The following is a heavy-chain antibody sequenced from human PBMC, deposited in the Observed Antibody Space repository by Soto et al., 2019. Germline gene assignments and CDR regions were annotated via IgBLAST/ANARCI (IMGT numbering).Heavy chain of an antibody. J-gene: IGHJ3*02. CDR2: IFHSGST. V-gene: IGHV4-4*02. D-gene: IGHD3-3*01. CDR3: ARDRGVRAFDI. Sequence: QVQLQESGPGLVKPSGTLSLTCAVSGGSISSSNWWSWVRQPPGKGLEWIGEIFHSGSTNYNPSLKSRVTISVYKSKIQFSLRLSSVTAGDTAVYYCARDRGVRAFDIWRQGTMVTVSS. CDR1: GGSISSSNW.